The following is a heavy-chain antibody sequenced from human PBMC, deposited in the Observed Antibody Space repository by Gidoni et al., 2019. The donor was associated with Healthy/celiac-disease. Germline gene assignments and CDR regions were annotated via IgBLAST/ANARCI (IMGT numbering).Heavy chain of an antibody. CDR3: ATPNYYYDSSGFEYCQH. CDR2: INPSGGST. J-gene: IGHJ1*01. V-gene: IGHV1-46*03. CDR1: GDTFNSYY. Sequence: QVQLVQSGAEVKKPGASVKVSCKASGDTFNSYYMNWVRQAPGQGLEWMGIINPSGGSTSYAQKFQGRVTMTRDTSTSTVYMELSSLRSEDTAVYYCATPNYYYDSSGFEYCQHWGQGTLVTVSS. D-gene: IGHD3-22*01.